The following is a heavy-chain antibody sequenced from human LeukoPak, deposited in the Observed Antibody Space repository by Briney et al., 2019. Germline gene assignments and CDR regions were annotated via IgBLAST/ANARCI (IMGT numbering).Heavy chain of an antibody. CDR3: AKGRRGSSYVHYFDT. J-gene: IGHJ1*01. D-gene: IGHD3-22*01. CDR2: ISGSGGST. Sequence: PGGSLRLSCAASGFTFSSYAMSWFRQAPGKGLEWVSAISGSGGSTYYADSVKGRFTISRDNSNNTLYLQMNSVRAEDTAVYYCAKGRRGSSYVHYFDTWGQGTLVIVSS. V-gene: IGHV3-23*01. CDR1: GFTFSSYA.